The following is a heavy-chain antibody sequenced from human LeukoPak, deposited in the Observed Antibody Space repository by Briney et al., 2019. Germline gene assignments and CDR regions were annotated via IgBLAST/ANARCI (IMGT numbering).Heavy chain of an antibody. CDR1: GGSISSYY. CDR2: IHTSGST. D-gene: IGHD3-22*01. CDR3: ARDRYYYDSSARYFDY. V-gene: IGHV4-4*07. J-gene: IGHJ4*02. Sequence: PSETLSLTCTVSGGSISSYYWSWIRQPAGKGLEWIGRIHTSGSTNYSPSLKSRVTMSVDTSKKQFSLKLSSVTAADTAVYYCARDRYYYDSSARYFDYWGQGTLVTVSS.